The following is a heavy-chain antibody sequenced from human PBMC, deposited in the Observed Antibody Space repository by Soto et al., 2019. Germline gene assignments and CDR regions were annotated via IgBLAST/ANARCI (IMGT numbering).Heavy chain of an antibody. CDR3: ARDDSSSWFDY. CDR1: GGSINSSSYF. J-gene: IGHJ4*02. V-gene: IGHV4-39*02. CDR2: IYYSGST. D-gene: IGHD6-13*01. Sequence: LSLTCSVSGGSINSSSYFWGWVRQPPGKGLEWIGSIYYSGSTYYNPSLRSRVTISVDTSKNQFSLKLSSVTAADTAVYYCARDDSSSWFDYWGQGTLVTVSS.